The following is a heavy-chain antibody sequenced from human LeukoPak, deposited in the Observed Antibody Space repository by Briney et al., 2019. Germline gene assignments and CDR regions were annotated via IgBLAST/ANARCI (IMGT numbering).Heavy chain of an antibody. Sequence: SETLSLTCTVSGGSISSYYWSWIRQPAGKGLEWIGRIYTSGSTSYNSSLKSRVTMSVDMSKNQYYLKLSSVTAADTAVYYCARDLGGYNYGYSLDYWGQGTLVSVAS. CDR2: IYTSGST. CDR1: GGSISSYY. V-gene: IGHV4-4*07. J-gene: IGHJ4*02. CDR3: ARDLGGYNYGYSLDY. D-gene: IGHD5-18*01.